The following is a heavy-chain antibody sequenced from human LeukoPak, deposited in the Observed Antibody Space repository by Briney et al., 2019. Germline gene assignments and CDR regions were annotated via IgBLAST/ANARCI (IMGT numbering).Heavy chain of an antibody. J-gene: IGHJ5*02. D-gene: IGHD2-15*01. CDR3: AKDSHGYCSGGSCYSGGWFGP. CDR2: IYYIGNT. Sequence: PSETLSLTCTVSGGSISSSSYYWGWIRQPPGKGLEWIGTIYYIGNTYYNPSLKSRVTISVDTSKNQFSLKLSSVTAADTAVYYCAKDSHGYCSGGSCYSGGWFGPWGQGMLVTVS. CDR1: GGSISSSSYY. V-gene: IGHV4-39*07.